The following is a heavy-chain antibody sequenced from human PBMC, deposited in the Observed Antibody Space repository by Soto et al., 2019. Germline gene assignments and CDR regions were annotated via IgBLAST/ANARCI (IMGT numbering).Heavy chain of an antibody. Sequence: QVQLVHSGAEVKKPGSSVKVSCQASGGTFSSYAINWVRQAPGQGLEWMGGIIPIFGTRKYAQKFQGRVTITADKSTSTAYMELSSLRSEDTAVYYCARGLTPTYDYNYGMDVWGQGTTVTVSS. J-gene: IGHJ6*02. CDR3: ARGLTPTYDYNYGMDV. CDR2: IIPIFGTR. CDR1: GGTFSSYA. D-gene: IGHD7-27*01. V-gene: IGHV1-69*06.